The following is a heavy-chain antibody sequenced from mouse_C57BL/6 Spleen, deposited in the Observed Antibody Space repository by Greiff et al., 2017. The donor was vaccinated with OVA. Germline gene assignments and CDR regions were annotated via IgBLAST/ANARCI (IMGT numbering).Heavy chain of an antibody. V-gene: IGHV14-4*01. CDR2: IDPENGDT. J-gene: IGHJ2*01. Sequence: VQLQQSGAELVRPGASVKLSCTASGFNIKDDYMHWVKQRPEQGLEWIGWIDPENGDTEYASKFQGKATITADTSSNTAYLQLSSLTSEDTAVYYCTRNYYGSSYNYFDYWGQGTTLTVSS. CDR3: TRNYYGSSYNYFDY. CDR1: GFNIKDDY. D-gene: IGHD1-1*01.